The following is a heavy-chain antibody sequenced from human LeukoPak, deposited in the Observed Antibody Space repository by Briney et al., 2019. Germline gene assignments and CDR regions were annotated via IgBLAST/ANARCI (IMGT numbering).Heavy chain of an antibody. CDR2: IIPIFGTA. V-gene: IGHV1-69*13. CDR3: ASRQVRSSTSFYYYYGMDV. J-gene: IGHJ6*02. Sequence: SVTVSRTASGGTFSSYAISWVRQAPGQGLEWMGGIIPIFGTANYAQKFQGRVTITADESTSTAYMELSSLRSEDTAVYYCASRQVRSSTSFYYYYGMDVWGQGTTVTVSS. D-gene: IGHD2-2*01. CDR1: GGTFSSYA.